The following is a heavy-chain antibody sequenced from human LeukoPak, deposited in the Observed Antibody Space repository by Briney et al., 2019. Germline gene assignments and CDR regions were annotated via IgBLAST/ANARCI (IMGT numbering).Heavy chain of an antibody. Sequence: SETLSLTCTVSGGSISSYYWSWIRQPPGKGLEWIGYIYYSGSTNYNPSLKSRVTISVDTSKNRFSLKVTSVTAADTAVYYCARGSLSGTTFDYWGQGTLVTVSS. CDR3: ARGSLSGTTFDY. J-gene: IGHJ4*02. CDR2: IYYSGST. V-gene: IGHV4-59*01. CDR1: GGSISSYY. D-gene: IGHD4-17*01.